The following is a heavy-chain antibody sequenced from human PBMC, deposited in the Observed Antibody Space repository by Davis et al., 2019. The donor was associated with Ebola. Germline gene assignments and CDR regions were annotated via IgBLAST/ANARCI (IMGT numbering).Heavy chain of an antibody. J-gene: IGHJ4*02. CDR2: IRSKANSYAT. Sequence: GGSLRLSCAASGFTFSGSAMHWVRQASGKGLEWVGRIRSKANSYATAYAVSVQGRFTISRDDSKNTVYLQMNSLKTEDTAGYYCTQSVSRDYWGQGTLVTVSS. CDR1: GFTFSGSA. D-gene: IGHD5/OR15-5a*01. CDR3: TQSVSRDY. V-gene: IGHV3-73*01.